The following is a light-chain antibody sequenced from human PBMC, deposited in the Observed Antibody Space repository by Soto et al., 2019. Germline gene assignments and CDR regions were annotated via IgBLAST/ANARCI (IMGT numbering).Light chain of an antibody. Sequence: QSVLTQPPSVSGAPGQRVTVSCSGGGTNIGAAYDVQWYQHLPGRAPKLLIYASTTRPSGVPDRFSGSKSGTSASLAITGLQAEDEAEYYCQSYDSSLSGYVFGIGTKVTVL. V-gene: IGLV1-40*01. J-gene: IGLJ1*01. CDR2: AST. CDR3: QSYDSSLSGYV. CDR1: GTNIGAAYD.